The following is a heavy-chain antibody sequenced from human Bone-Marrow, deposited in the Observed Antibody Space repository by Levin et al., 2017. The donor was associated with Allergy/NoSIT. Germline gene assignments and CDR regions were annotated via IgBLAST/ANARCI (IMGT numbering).Heavy chain of an antibody. J-gene: IGHJ4*02. D-gene: IGHD6-19*01. CDR2: ISGSGDSM. V-gene: IGHV3-23*01. CDR3: AKVPSSGWYFFDY. Sequence: VASVKVSCAASGFTSSSFAMTWVRQAPGKGLEWVSVISGSGDSMYYADSVKSRFTISRDNSKNTLYLQMNSLRAEDTAVYYCAKVPSSGWYFFDYWGQGTLVTVSS. CDR1: GFTSSSFA.